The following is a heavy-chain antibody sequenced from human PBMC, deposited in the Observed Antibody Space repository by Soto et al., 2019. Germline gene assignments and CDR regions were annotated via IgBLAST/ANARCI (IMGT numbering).Heavy chain of an antibody. CDR2: IYYSGST. V-gene: IGHV4-31*03. D-gene: IGHD2-15*01. Sequence: SETLSLTCTVSGGSISSGGYYWSWIRQHPGKGLEWIGYIYYSGSTYYNPSLKSRVTISVDTSKNQFSLKLSSVTAADTAVYYCARGGYCSGGSCAAGETPYYYGMDVWGQGTTVTVS. J-gene: IGHJ6*02. CDR3: ARGGYCSGGSCAAGETPYYYGMDV. CDR1: GGSISSGGYY.